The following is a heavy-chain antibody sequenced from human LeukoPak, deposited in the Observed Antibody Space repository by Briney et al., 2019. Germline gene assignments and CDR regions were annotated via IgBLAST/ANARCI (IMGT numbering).Heavy chain of an antibody. CDR3: AKDRTVGASYWYFDL. Sequence: GRSLRLSCAASGFTFSSYGMHWVRQAPGKGLEWVAVIWYDGSNKYYADSEKGRFTISRDSSKNTLFLHMNTLRAEDTAIYYCAKDRTVGASYWYFDLWGRGTLVTVSS. D-gene: IGHD1-26*01. CDR2: IWYDGSNK. CDR1: GFTFSSYG. V-gene: IGHV3-33*06. J-gene: IGHJ2*01.